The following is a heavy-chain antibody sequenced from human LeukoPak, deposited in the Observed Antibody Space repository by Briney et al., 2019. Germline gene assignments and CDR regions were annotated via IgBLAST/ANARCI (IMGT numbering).Heavy chain of an antibody. CDR3: ARDWGIAAPDAFDT. V-gene: IGHV1-46*01. J-gene: IGHJ3*02. D-gene: IGHD6-13*01. CDR1: GYFFTSNY. Sequence: GASVKVSCKASGYFFTSNYLHWVRQAPGQGLEWMGIVNPSGGSTNYAQKFQGRVTMTRDSSTSTVYMELSSLRSEDTAVYYCARDWGIAAPDAFDTWGQGTMVTVSS. CDR2: VNPSGGST.